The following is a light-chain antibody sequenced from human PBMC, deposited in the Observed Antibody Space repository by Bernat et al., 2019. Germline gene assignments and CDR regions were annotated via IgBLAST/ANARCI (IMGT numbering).Light chain of an antibody. V-gene: IGLV3-21*04. J-gene: IGLJ1*01. CDR3: QVWDSNSDHYV. Sequence: SYVLTQPPSVSVAPGQTATITCGGNNIGTKSVNWYQQKPGQAPVLVMYSDSGRPSGIPERISGSNSGNTATLTISRVEAGDEADYYCQVWDSNSDHYVFGPESKVTVL. CDR1: NIGTKS. CDR2: SDS.